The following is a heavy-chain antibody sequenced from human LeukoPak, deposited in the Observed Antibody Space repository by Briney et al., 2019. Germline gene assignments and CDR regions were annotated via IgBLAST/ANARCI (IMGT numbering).Heavy chain of an antibody. D-gene: IGHD6-13*01. CDR3: ARDFYDGSSWYLDY. CDR1: GYTFTSHY. Sequence: GASVKVSCKASGYTFTSHYMHWVRQAPGQGLEWMGGIIPIFGTANYAQKFQGRVTITTDESTSTAYMELSSLRSEDTAVYYCARDFYDGSSWYLDYWGQGTLVTVSS. CDR2: IIPIFGTA. J-gene: IGHJ4*02. V-gene: IGHV1-69*05.